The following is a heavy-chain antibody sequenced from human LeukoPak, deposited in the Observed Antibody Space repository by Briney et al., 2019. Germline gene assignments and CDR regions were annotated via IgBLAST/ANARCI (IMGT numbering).Heavy chain of an antibody. V-gene: IGHV3-74*01. CDR1: GFTFSSYW. CDR3: ARGESGSYGLEDY. CDR2: INGDGNTI. Sequence: PGGCLRLSCAASGFTFSSYWMHWVRQAPGKGLVWVSRINGDGNTINYADSVRGRFTISRDNAKNTLYLQMNSLRAEDTAVYYCARGESGSYGLEDYLGHGTLVTVSS. D-gene: IGHD1-26*01. J-gene: IGHJ4*01.